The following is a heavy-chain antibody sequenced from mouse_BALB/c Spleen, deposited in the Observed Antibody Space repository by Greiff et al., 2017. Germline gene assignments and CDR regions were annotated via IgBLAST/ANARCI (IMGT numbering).Heavy chain of an antibody. Sequence: VKLMESGPGLVAPSQSLSITCTVSGFSLSRYSVHWVRQPPGKGLEWLGMIWGGGSTDYNSALKSRLSISKDNSKSQVFLKMNSLQTDDTAMYYCARGVYGSSPWFAYWGQGTLVTVSA. CDR3: ARGVYGSSPWFAY. D-gene: IGHD1-1*01. J-gene: IGHJ3*01. CDR2: IWGGGST. V-gene: IGHV2-6-4*01. CDR1: GFSLSRYS.